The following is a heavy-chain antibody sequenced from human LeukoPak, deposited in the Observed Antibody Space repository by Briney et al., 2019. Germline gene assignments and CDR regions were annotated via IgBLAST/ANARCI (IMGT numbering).Heavy chain of an antibody. CDR1: GYTFTSYG. CDR3: ATDHPGDGYNTVGYYMDV. Sequence: GASVKVSCKASGYTFTSYGISWVRQAPGQGLEWMGWISAYNGNTNYAQKFQGRVTMTEDTSTDTAYMELSSLRSEDTAVYYCATDHPGDGYNTVGYYMDVWGKGTTVTVSS. J-gene: IGHJ6*03. V-gene: IGHV1-18*01. D-gene: IGHD5-24*01. CDR2: ISAYNGNT.